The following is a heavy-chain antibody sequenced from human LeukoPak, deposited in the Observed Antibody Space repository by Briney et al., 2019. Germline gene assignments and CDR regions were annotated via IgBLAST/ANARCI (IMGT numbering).Heavy chain of an antibody. CDR2: VNPDGSDI. CDR3: ARGGSYGDY. D-gene: IGHD3-16*01. J-gene: IGHJ4*02. V-gene: IGHV3-74*01. CDR1: GFTFSNYW. Sequence: GGSLRLSCAASGFTFSNYWMHWVRQVPEKGLVWVSRVNPDGSDITYANSVRGRFTSSRDNAKNTLYLQMNRLRIEDTAVYYCARGGSYGDYWGQGILVTVPS.